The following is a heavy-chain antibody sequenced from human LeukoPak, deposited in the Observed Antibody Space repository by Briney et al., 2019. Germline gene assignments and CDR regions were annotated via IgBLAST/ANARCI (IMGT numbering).Heavy chain of an antibody. V-gene: IGHV3-23*01. CDR3: AKETELTVSALFDH. J-gene: IGHJ4*02. CDR1: GFTFSTYG. CDR2: ISGSGDRT. Sequence: GGSLRLSCAASGFTFSTYGMTWVRQAPGKGLEWVSGISGSGDRTHYADSVKGRFTISRDNSKDTVYLQMSSLRAEDTAVYYCAKETELTVSALFDHWGQGTLVTVSS. D-gene: IGHD2-21*02.